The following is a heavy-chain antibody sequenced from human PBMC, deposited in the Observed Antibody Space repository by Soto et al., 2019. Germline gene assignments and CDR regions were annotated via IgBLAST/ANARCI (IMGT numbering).Heavy chain of an antibody. J-gene: IGHJ4*02. V-gene: IGHV1-18*01. CDR2: SSTYNGDT. Sequence: QVQLVQSGAEVKEPGASEKVSCKASGYTFITYGMSWVRQAPGQVLDWMGRSSTYNGDTKYADRLQGRVAMTTDTTTGAAYMALRSLSSDDTAVYYCARGPTYYYDNSGDYSLDYWGQGTLVTVSS. CDR1: GYTFITYG. CDR3: ARGPTYYYDNSGDYSLDY. D-gene: IGHD3-22*01.